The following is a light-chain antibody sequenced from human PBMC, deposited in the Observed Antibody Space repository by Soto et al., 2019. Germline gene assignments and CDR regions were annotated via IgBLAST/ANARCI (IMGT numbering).Light chain of an antibody. V-gene: IGLV2-23*01. J-gene: IGLJ1*01. CDR1: SSDVGSYNL. CDR3: CSYAGSSTFV. Sequence: QSALTQTASVSGSPGQSITISCTGTSSDVGSYNLVSWYQQHPGKAPKLMIYEGSKRPSGVSNRFSGSKSGNTASLTISGLQAEDEADYYCCSYAGSSTFVFGPGTKLTVL. CDR2: EGS.